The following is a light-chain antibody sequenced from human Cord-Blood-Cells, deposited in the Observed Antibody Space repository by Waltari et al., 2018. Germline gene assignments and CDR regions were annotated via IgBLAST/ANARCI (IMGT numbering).Light chain of an antibody. Sequence: EIVLTQSPATLSLSPGERATLSCRASQSVSSYLAWYQQKPGQAPRLLIYDASNRATGIPARCSGSGSGTDFTLTISSLEPEDVAVYYCQQRSNWGIFTFGPGTKVDIK. CDR2: DAS. J-gene: IGKJ3*01. CDR1: QSVSSY. V-gene: IGKV3-11*01. CDR3: QQRSNWGIFT.